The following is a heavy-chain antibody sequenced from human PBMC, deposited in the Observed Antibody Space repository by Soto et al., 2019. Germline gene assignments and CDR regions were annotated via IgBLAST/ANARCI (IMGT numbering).Heavy chain of an antibody. V-gene: IGHV1-18*01. J-gene: IGHJ3*02. CDR2: ISAYNGNT. Sequence: GASVKVSCKASGYTFTSYGISWVRQAPGQGLEWMGWISAYNGNTNYAQKLQGRVTMTTDTSTSTAYMELRSLRSDDTAVYYCAREVAWLLSQGAFDIWGQGTMVTVSS. CDR1: GYTFTSYG. D-gene: IGHD3-3*01. CDR3: AREVAWLLSQGAFDI.